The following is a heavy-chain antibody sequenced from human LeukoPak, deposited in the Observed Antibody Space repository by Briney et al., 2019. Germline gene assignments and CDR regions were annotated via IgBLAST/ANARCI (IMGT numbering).Heavy chain of an antibody. CDR1: GGTFSSYA. D-gene: IGHD5-12*01. CDR2: IIPIFGTA. V-gene: IGHV1-69*05. J-gene: IGHJ4*02. CDR3: ARCLGYSGYDWYYFDY. Sequence: ASVKVSCKASGGTFSSYAISWVRQAPGQGLEWMGGIIPIFGTANYAQEFQGRVTITTDVSTSTAYMELSSLRSEDTAVYYCARCLGYSGYDWYYFDYWGQGTLVTVSS.